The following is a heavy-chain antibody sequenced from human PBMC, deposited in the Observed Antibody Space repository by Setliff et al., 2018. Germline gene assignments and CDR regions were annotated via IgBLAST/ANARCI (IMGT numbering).Heavy chain of an antibody. D-gene: IGHD3-3*01. CDR1: GGSFTNYY. J-gene: IGHJ4*02. Sequence: NPSETLSLTCTVYGGSFTNYYWGWIRQSPGKGLEWIGEINHSGSTNYNPSLKSRLTISVDASTNQFSLKLYSVTAADTAVYYCRYWSGYYNNDYWGQGTLGTVS. CDR3: RYWSGYYNNDY. V-gene: IGHV4-34*01. CDR2: INHSGST.